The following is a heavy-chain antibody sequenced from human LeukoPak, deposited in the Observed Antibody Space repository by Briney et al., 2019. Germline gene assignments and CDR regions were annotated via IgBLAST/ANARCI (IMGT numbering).Heavy chain of an antibody. CDR1: GFTFSSYS. J-gene: IGHJ4*02. CDR2: ISSSSSYI. CDR3: ARDLFSGSYYGVNF. D-gene: IGHD1-26*01. Sequence: GGSLRLSCAASGFTFSSYSMNWVRQAPGKGLEWVSSISSSSSYIYYADSVKDRFTISRDNAKNSLYLQMNSLRAEDTAVYYCARDLFSGSYYGVNFWGQGTLVTVSS. V-gene: IGHV3-21*01.